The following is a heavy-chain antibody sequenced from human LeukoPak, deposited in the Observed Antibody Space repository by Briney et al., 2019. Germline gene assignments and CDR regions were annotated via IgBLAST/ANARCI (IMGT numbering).Heavy chain of an antibody. CDR1: GYTFTSYY. D-gene: IGHD3-10*01. J-gene: IGHJ6*02. CDR2: INPSGGST. CDR3: ARVNLVGQPDV. Sequence: RASVKVSCKASGYTFTSYYMHWVRQAPGQGLEWMGIINPSGGSTSYAQKFQGRVTMTRNTSISTAYMELSSLRSEDTAVYYCARVNLVGQPDVWGQGTTVTVSS. V-gene: IGHV1-46*01.